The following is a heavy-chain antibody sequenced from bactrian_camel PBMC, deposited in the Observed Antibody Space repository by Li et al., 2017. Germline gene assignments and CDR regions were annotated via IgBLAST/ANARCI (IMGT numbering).Heavy chain of an antibody. CDR3: AADFYNLQLARSYSY. J-gene: IGHJ4*01. V-gene: IGHV3S54*01. CDR1: KHRGNC. Sequence: QLVESGGGSVQAGGSLRLSCLYKHRGNCMGWFRQAPGKEREGVAAINASGGRTYYRDSVKGRFTISQDNAKNTLYLQMNSLKIEDTAKYYCAADFYNLQLARSYSYWGQGTQVTVS. D-gene: IGHD7*01. CDR2: INASGGRT.